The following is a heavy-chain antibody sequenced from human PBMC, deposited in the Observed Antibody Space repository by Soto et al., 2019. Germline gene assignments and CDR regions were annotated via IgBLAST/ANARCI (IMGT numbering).Heavy chain of an antibody. J-gene: IGHJ4*02. CDR1: GGSFSGYY. CDR2: INHSGST. D-gene: IGHD2-15*01. CDR3: ARVGVMVVAATHADY. V-gene: IGHV4-34*01. Sequence: QVQLQQWGAGLLKPSETLSLTCAVYGGSFSGYYWSWIRQPPGKGLEWIGEINHSGSTNYNPSLKSRVTISVDTSKNQFSLKLGSVTAADTAVYYCARVGVMVVAATHADYWGQGTLVTVSS.